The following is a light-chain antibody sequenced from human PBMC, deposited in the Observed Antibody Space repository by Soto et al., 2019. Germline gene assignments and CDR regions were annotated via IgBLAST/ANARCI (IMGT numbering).Light chain of an antibody. CDR1: QSISTNY. CDR2: GAS. CDR3: QRYGGSPRT. Sequence: EIVLTQSPGTLSLSPGERATLSCRASQSISTNYLAWYQQKPGQAPRLLIDGASSRATGIPDRFRGSGSGTDFTLTISRLVPEDFAVYYCQRYGGSPRTFGQGTKVEI. J-gene: IGKJ1*01. V-gene: IGKV3-20*01.